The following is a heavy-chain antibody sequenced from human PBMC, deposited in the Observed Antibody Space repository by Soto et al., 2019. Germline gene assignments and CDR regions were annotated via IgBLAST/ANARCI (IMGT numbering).Heavy chain of an antibody. V-gene: IGHV4-39*01. CDR1: GGSISSTTYS. D-gene: IGHD1-20*01. CDR3: ARHSREITVLMDV. J-gene: IGHJ6*03. CDR2: IDYSEST. Sequence: QLQLQESGPGLVKPSETLSLTCTVSGGSISSTTYSWGWIRQPPGKGLEWIGSIDYSESTYHNPSLTPRVTTSVDPSNNQFSLNLSFVTATDTAVYYCARHSREITVLMDVWGKGTAVTVS.